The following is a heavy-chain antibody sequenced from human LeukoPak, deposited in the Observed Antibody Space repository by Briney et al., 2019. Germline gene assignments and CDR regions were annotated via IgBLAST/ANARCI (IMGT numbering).Heavy chain of an antibody. D-gene: IGHD3-10*01. CDR2: ITDSGGST. CDR3: AKISGYFDY. Sequence: GGSLRLSCAASGFTFNIYSMSWVRQAPGRGLEWVSAITDSGGSTYYADSVKGRFTISRDNSKNTLFLQMTSLRAEDTALYYRAKISGYFDYWGRGTLVTVSS. J-gene: IGHJ4*02. V-gene: IGHV3-23*01. CDR1: GFTFNIYS.